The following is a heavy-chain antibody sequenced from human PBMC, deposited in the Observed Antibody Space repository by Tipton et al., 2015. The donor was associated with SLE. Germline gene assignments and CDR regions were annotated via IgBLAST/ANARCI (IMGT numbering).Heavy chain of an antibody. D-gene: IGHD1-26*01. CDR2: ISHIDSTI. CDR3: ARESGSFPGGFDP. V-gene: IGHV3-48*01. J-gene: IGHJ5*02. Sequence: LRLSCAASGFTFSSYSMNWVRQAPGKGLEWLSYISHIDSTIYYADSVKGRFTISRDNAKNSLYLQMDSLRAEDTAVYYCARESGSFPGGFDPWGQGTLVTVSS. CDR1: GFTFSSYS.